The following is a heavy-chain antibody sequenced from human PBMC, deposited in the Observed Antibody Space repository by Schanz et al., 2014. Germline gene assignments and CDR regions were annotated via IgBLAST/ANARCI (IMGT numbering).Heavy chain of an antibody. J-gene: IGHJ3*02. CDR2: TNGDGTNA. Sequence: VQLLQFGGGVVQPGGSLRLSCAASGFTFSSYAMSWVRQAPGKGLEWVSCTNGDGTNAKYADSVKGRFTISRDNAKKTLSLQMISLRAEDTAIYFCTRSYYDFSWGSYRFRAFDIWGQGTTVIVSS. CDR1: GFTFSSYA. D-gene: IGHD3-16*02. V-gene: IGHV3-74*02. CDR3: TRSYYDFSWGSYRFRAFDI.